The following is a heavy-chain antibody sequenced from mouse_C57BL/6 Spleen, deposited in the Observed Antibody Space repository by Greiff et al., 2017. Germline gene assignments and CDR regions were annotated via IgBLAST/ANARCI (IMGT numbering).Heavy chain of an antibody. CDR3: ARKEERGGGLAY. J-gene: IGHJ3*01. CDR1: GFSLTSYG. CDR2: IWSGGST. V-gene: IGHV2-2*01. Sequence: VQLQQSGPGLVQPSQSLSITCTVSGFSLTSYGVHWVRQSPGKGLEWLGVIWSGGSTDYNAAFISSMGISKDNSKSQFFFKMTSLQADDTAIYYCARKEERGGGLAYWGQGTLVTVSA.